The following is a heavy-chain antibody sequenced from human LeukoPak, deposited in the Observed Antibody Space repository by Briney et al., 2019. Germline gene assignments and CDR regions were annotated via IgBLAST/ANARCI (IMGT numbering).Heavy chain of an antibody. CDR2: IYYSGST. Sequence: SETLSLTCTVSGGSISSSSYYWGWIRQPPGKGLEWIGSIYYSGSTYYNPSLKSRVTISVDTSKNQFSLKLSSVTAADTAVYYCARVRGATTAGRYIRFDPWGQGTLVTVSS. CDR3: ARVRGATTAGRYIRFDP. J-gene: IGHJ5*02. D-gene: IGHD1-26*01. CDR1: GGSISSSSYY. V-gene: IGHV4-39*07.